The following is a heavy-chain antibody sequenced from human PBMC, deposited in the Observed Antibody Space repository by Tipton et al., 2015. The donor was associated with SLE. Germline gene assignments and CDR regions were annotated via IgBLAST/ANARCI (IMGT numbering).Heavy chain of an antibody. V-gene: IGHV3-7*01. J-gene: IGHJ6*02. CDR1: GFTFSSYW. Sequence: GSLRLSCAASGFTFSSYWMSWVRQAPGKGLEWVANIKEDGSEKYYVDSVKGRFTISRDNAKNSLYLQMNSLRAEDTAVYYCASLNPSVVAPHYYYGMDVWGQGTTVTVSS. CDR3: ASLNPSVVAPHYYYGMDV. D-gene: IGHD2-2*01. CDR2: IKEDGSEK.